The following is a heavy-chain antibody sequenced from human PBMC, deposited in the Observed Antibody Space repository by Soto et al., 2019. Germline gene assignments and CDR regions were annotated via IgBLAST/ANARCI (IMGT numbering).Heavy chain of an antibody. Sequence: GGSLRLSCAASGFTFSSYGMHWVRQAPGKGLEWVAVIWYDGSNKYYADSVKGRFTISRDNSKNTLYLQMNSLRAEDTAVYYCARDRSGSSFVYYFDYWGQGTLVTVSS. D-gene: IGHD6-13*01. V-gene: IGHV3-33*01. CDR2: IWYDGSNK. CDR3: ARDRSGSSFVYYFDY. J-gene: IGHJ4*02. CDR1: GFTFSSYG.